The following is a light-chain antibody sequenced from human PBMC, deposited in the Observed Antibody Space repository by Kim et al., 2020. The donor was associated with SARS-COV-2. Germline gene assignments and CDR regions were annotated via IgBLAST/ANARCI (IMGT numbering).Light chain of an antibody. Sequence: ASGGDRVTITGRAGGSISDWLAWYQQKPGKAPKLLINKASSLQSGVPSRFSVSGSVTEFTLTISSLQSDDFATYYCQQYNTYPVTFGQGTKVDIK. CDR1: GSISDW. CDR3: QQYNTYPVT. J-gene: IGKJ1*01. V-gene: IGKV1-5*03. CDR2: KAS.